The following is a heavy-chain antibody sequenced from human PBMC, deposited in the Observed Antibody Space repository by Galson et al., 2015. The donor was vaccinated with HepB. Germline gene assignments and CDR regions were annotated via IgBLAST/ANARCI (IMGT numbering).Heavy chain of an antibody. CDR2: TSYDEPPT. CDR1: GFTFRIEA. V-gene: IGHV3-30*04. D-gene: IGHD3-16*01. J-gene: IGHJ6*02. CDR3: ARDWGLGL. Sequence: SLRLSCAASGFTFRIEAMNWVRQAPHQGLEFVAATSYDEPPTYYADSVSGLLTISRDNSKNTLYLQMSSLRLEDTALYYCARDWGLGLGGQGTTVTVSS.